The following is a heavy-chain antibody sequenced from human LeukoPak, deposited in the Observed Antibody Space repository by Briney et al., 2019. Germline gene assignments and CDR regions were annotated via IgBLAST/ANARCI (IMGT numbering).Heavy chain of an antibody. D-gene: IGHD1-1*01. V-gene: IGHV3-21*01. CDR3: VKTTDARGGMDV. Sequence: GGSLRLSCAASGFTFSSYSMNWVRQAPGKGLEWVSSISSSSSYIYYADSVKGRFTISRANAKNSLYLHMNSLRVEDTALYYCVKTTDARGGMDVWGQGTTVTVSS. CDR1: GFTFSSYS. CDR2: ISSSSSYI. J-gene: IGHJ6*02.